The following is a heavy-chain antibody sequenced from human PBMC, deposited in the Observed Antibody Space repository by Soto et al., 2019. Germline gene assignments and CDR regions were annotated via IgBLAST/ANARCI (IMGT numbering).Heavy chain of an antibody. CDR2: IYPGDSDT. J-gene: IGHJ5*02. Sequence: PGESLKISCKGSGYSFTSYWIGWVRQMPGKGLEWMGIIYPGDSDTRYSPSFQGQVTISADKSISTAYLQWSSLKASDTAMYYCAWANPDGVIAVAALDPWGQGTLVTVSS. CDR3: AWANPDGVIAVAALDP. CDR1: GYSFTSYW. D-gene: IGHD6-19*01. V-gene: IGHV5-51*01.